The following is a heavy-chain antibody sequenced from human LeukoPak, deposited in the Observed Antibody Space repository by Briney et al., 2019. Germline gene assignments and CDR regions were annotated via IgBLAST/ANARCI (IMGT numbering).Heavy chain of an antibody. J-gene: IGHJ4*02. V-gene: IGHV3-23*01. CDR1: GFTIGNRA. CDR2: NIGSGGTT. D-gene: IGHD5-18*01. CDR3: ARRGYNYGQFDL. Sequence: GGSLRLSCAASGFTIGNRAMGWFRQASGKGLEWVSLNIGSGGTTYYAGSVKGRFTVFRDTSRNTLHLQMNNLRAEDTALYYCARRGYNYGQFDLWGPGTLVNVSS.